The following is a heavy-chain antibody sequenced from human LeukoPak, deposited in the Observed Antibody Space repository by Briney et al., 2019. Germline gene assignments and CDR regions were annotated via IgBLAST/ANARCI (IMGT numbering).Heavy chain of an antibody. D-gene: IGHD3-22*01. J-gene: IGHJ4*02. CDR2: MNPNSGNT. CDR1: GYTFTSYD. CDR3: ATNSLGNYYDSYFDY. Sequence: GASVKVSCKASGYTFTSYDINWVRQATGQGLEWMGWMNPNSGNTGYAQKFQGRVTITRNTSISTAYMELRSLRSDDTAVYYCATNSLGNYYDSYFDYWGQGTLVTVSS. V-gene: IGHV1-8*03.